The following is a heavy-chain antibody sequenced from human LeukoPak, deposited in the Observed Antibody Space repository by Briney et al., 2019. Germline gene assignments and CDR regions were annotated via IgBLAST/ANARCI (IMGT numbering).Heavy chain of an antibody. D-gene: IGHD2-2*02. V-gene: IGHV4-34*01. J-gene: IGHJ5*02. Sequence: SETLSLTCAVYGGSFSGYYWSWIRQPPGKGLEWIGEINHSGSTNYNPSLKSRVTISVDTSKNQFSLKLSSVTAADTAVYYCARGTAGYCSSTSCYIRTGGWFDPWGQGTLVTVSS. CDR1: GGSFSGYY. CDR2: INHSGST. CDR3: ARGTAGYCSSTSCYIRTGGWFDP.